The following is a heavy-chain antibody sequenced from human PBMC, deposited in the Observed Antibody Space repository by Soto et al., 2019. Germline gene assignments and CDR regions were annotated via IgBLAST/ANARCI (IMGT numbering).Heavy chain of an antibody. Sequence: PSETLSLTCNVSRISFSDQHWSWIRQAPGKGLEWVGYVYSNWSTTYNPSLESRVTISLDMSKSQLSLRMTSVTAADTAVYYCARFGASAAHDDNWGKGTLVTVS. V-gene: IGHV4-59*11. CDR3: ARFGASAAHDDN. D-gene: IGHD6-25*01. CDR1: RISFSDQH. J-gene: IGHJ4*02. CDR2: VYSNWST.